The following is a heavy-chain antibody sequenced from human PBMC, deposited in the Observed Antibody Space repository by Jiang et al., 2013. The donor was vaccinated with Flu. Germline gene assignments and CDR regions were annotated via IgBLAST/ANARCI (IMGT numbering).Heavy chain of an antibody. V-gene: IGHV1-69*01. CDR3: ALLGFGI. Sequence: VQSGAEVKKPGSSVNVSCKASGGTFRNYVFSWVRQAPGQGLEWMGGITPMFDTANYVQKYQDRVTITADESASTVYMELSSLRSEDTAVYYCALLGFGIWGQGTMVTVSS. CDR1: GGTFRNYV. D-gene: IGHD2-15*01. CDR2: ITPMFDTA. J-gene: IGHJ3*02.